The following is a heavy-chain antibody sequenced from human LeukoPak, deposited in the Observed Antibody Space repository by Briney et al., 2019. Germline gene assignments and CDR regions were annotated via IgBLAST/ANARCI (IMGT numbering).Heavy chain of an antibody. D-gene: IGHD5-24*01. V-gene: IGHV4-59*01. CDR3: AREMAGYNKGYFDY. CDR2: IYYSGST. J-gene: IGHJ4*02. Sequence: NPSETLSLTCTVSGGSISSYYWSWIRQPPGKGLEWIGYIYYSGSTNYNPSLKSRVTISVDTSKNQFSLKLSSVTAADTAVYNCAREMAGYNKGYFDYWGQGTLVTVSS. CDR1: GGSISSYY.